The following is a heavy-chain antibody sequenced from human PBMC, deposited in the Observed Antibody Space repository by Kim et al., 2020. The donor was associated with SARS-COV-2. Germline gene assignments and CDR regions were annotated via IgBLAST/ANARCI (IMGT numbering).Heavy chain of an antibody. Sequence: SETLSLTCAVSGGSISSNPYFWAWIRQPPGKGPEYIGSIHQSGSTYHNPSLKSRVTISADTSKNQFSLRLTSVTAADTAVYYCARLTASGHSFDYWGQGTLVTVSS. J-gene: IGHJ4*02. CDR1: GGSISSNPYF. CDR3: ARLTASGHSFDY. CDR2: IHQSGST. V-gene: IGHV4-39*01. D-gene: IGHD2-21*02.